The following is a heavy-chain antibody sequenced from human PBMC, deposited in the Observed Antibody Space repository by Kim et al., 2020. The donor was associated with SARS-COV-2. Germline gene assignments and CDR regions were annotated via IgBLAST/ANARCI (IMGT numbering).Heavy chain of an antibody. CDR3: ARAPSVGDLWGLTAKPPWGDMVAAHYLHYYRDV. Sequence: SETLSLTCAVSGGSVSSDEYSWTWVRQTPGKGLEWIGYIYHNGRTNYNASLRSRLTLSLDRSNNQFSLRLTSVTAADTALYYCARAPSVGDLWGLTAKPPWGDMVAAHYLHYYRDVWGRGLTVSVSS. D-gene: IGHD2-21*01. CDR1: GGSVSSDEYS. CDR2: IYHNGRT. J-gene: IGHJ6*03. V-gene: IGHV4-30-2*01.